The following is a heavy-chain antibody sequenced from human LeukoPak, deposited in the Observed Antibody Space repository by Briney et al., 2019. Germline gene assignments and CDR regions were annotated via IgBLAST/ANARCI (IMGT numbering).Heavy chain of an antibody. V-gene: IGHV4-38-2*02. D-gene: IGHD5-24*01. Sequence: SETLSLTCTVSGYSISSGYYWGWIRQPPGKGLEWIGSIYHSGSTYYNPSLKSRVTISVDTSKNQFSLKLSSVTAADTAVYYCARVPGVEMPKIHGFFNFGGKGKMATVS. CDR2: IYHSGST. J-gene: IGHJ3*01. CDR1: GYSISSGYY. CDR3: ARVPGVEMPKIHGFFNF.